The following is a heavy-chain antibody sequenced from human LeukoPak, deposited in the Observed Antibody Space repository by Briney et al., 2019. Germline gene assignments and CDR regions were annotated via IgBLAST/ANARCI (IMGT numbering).Heavy chain of an antibody. CDR3: ARDSTTVEWFDP. D-gene: IGHD4-17*01. J-gene: IGHJ5*02. Sequence: PSETLSLTCTVSGGSISSSSYYWGWIRQPPGEGLEWIGSIYYSGSTYYNPSLKSRVTISVDTSKNQFSLKLSSVTAADTAVYYCARDSTTVEWFDPWGQGTLVTVSS. V-gene: IGHV4-39*02. CDR1: GGSISSSSYY. CDR2: IYYSGST.